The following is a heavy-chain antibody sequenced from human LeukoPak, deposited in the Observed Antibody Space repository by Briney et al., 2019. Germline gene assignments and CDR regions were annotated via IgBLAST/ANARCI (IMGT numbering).Heavy chain of an antibody. CDR1: GFTFSSYG. J-gene: IGHJ5*02. Sequence: GGSLRLSCAASGFTFSSYGMHWVRQARGKGLEWVAVISYDGSNKYYADSVKGRFTISRDNSKNTLYLQMNSLRAEDTAVYYCAKGTNWNDNWFDPWGQGTLVTVSS. D-gene: IGHD1-20*01. CDR3: AKGTNWNDNWFDP. V-gene: IGHV3-30*18. CDR2: ISYDGSNK.